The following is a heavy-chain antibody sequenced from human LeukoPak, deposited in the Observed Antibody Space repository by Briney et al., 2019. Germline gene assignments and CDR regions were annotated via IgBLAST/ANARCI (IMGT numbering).Heavy chain of an antibody. CDR1: GFPFSSHG. V-gene: IGHV3-7*01. J-gene: IGHJ6*04. CDR2: IKQEGREK. CDR3: ARDGDCSGGSCLVLDV. D-gene: IGHD2-15*01. Sequence: GGSLRLSCATSGFPFSSHGMNWVGQAPGKGVEGVANIKQEGREKYYVDSVKGRFTISRDNAKTSLYLQMNSLRAEDTAVYYCARDGDCSGGSCLVLDVWGKGTTVTVSS.